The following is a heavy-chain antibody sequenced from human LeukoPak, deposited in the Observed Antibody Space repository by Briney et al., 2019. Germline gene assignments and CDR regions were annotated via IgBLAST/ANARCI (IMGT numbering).Heavy chain of an antibody. CDR2: IKQDGSEK. CDR3: ARDDLAVAGIVY. Sequence: GGSLRLSCAASGFTFSSYEMNWVRQAPGKGLEWVANIKQDGSEKYYVDSVKGRFTISRDNAKNSLYLQMNSLRAEDTAVYYCARDDLAVAGIVYWGQGTLVTVSS. J-gene: IGHJ4*02. V-gene: IGHV3-7*01. D-gene: IGHD6-19*01. CDR1: GFTFSSYE.